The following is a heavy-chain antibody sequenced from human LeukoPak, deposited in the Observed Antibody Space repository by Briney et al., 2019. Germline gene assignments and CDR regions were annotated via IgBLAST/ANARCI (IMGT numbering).Heavy chain of an antibody. CDR2: IIPIFGTA. Sequence: SVKVSCKASGGTFSSYAISWVRQAPGQGLEWMGGIIPIFGTANYAQKFQGRVTITADESTSTAYMELSSLRSEDTAVYYCASLYSDFWSGSRGSDYWGQGTLVTVSS. J-gene: IGHJ4*02. V-gene: IGHV1-69*13. CDR3: ASLYSDFWSGSRGSDY. CDR1: GGTFSSYA. D-gene: IGHD3-3*01.